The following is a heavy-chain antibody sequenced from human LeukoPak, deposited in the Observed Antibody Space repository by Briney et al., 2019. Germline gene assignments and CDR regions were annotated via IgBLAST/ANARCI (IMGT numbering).Heavy chain of an antibody. V-gene: IGHV4-39*01. J-gene: IGHJ3*02. CDR2: IHYGGST. CDR1: GGSISSSSYY. CDR3: ARGGSIVGATPHDAFDI. D-gene: IGHD1-26*01. Sequence: SETLSLTCTVSGGSISSSSYYWGWIRQPPGKGLEWIGSIHYGGSTYYNPSLKSRVTISVDTSKNQFSLKVTSVTAADTAVYYCARGGSIVGATPHDAFDIWGQGTVVTVS.